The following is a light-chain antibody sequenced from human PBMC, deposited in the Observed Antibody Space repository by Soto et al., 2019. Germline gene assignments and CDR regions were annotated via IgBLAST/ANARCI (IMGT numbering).Light chain of an antibody. Sequence: EIVMTQYPATLSVSPGERATLSCRASQSVSSNLAWYQQKPGQAPRLLIYGASTRATGIPARFSGSGSGTEFTLTISSLQSEDFAVYYCQQYNNWPPYTFGQGTNLEIK. CDR1: QSVSSN. J-gene: IGKJ2*01. V-gene: IGKV3-15*01. CDR3: QQYNNWPPYT. CDR2: GAS.